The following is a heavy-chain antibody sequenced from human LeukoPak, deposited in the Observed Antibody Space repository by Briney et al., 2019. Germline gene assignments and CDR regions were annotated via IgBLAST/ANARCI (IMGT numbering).Heavy chain of an antibody. Sequence: PGGSLRLSCAASGFTFSSYEMNWVRQAPGKGLEWVSYISSSGGTIYYADSVKGRFTISRDNAKNSLYLQMNSLRAEDTAVYYCARVAPLVGFWSGYYYDYWGQGTLVTVSS. CDR3: ARVAPLVGFWSGYYYDY. D-gene: IGHD3-3*01. CDR1: GFTFSSYE. CDR2: ISSSGGTI. J-gene: IGHJ4*02. V-gene: IGHV3-48*03.